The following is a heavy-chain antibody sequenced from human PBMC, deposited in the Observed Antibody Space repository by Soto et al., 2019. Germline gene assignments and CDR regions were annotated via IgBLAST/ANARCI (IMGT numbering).Heavy chain of an antibody. V-gene: IGHV5-51*01. Sequence: RGESLKISCKGSGYNFSNYWIGWVRQMPGKGLEWMGIIYPGDSKTKYRPSFQGQVTISADKSISTAYLQWSSLKASDTAIYYCARYMYYDILTGHMAWGQGTLVTVSS. CDR2: IYPGDSKT. CDR3: ARYMYYDILTGHMA. J-gene: IGHJ5*02. D-gene: IGHD3-9*01. CDR1: GYNFSNYW.